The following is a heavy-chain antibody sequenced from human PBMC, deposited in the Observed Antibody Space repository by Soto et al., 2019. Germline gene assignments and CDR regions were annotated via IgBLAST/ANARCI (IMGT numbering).Heavy chain of an antibody. J-gene: IGHJ6*03. CDR3: ARGTDYGPQDYNYYYYYYMDV. Sequence: QVQLQESGPGLVKPSETLSLTCTVSGGSISSYYWSWIRQPPGKGLEWIGYIYYSGSTNYNPSLKSRITISVDTSKNQFSLKLSSVTAADTAVYYCARGTDYGPQDYNYYYYYYMDVWGKGTTVTVSS. D-gene: IGHD4-17*01. CDR2: IYYSGST. CDR1: GGSISSYY. V-gene: IGHV4-59*01.